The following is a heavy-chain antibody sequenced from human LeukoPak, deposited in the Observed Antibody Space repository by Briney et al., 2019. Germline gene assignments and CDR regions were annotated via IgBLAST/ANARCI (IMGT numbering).Heavy chain of an antibody. J-gene: IGHJ6*03. CDR2: ISSSRSYI. D-gene: IGHD4-23*01. Sequence: GGSLRLSCAASGFTFSSYSMNWVRPAPGKGLGWVSSISSSRSYIYYADSVKGPFTISRDNAKNSLYLQMNSLRAEDTAVYYCARALDYGGNSGPDYYMDGWGKGTTVTVSS. CDR1: GFTFSSYS. V-gene: IGHV3-21*01. CDR3: ARALDYGGNSGPDYYMDG.